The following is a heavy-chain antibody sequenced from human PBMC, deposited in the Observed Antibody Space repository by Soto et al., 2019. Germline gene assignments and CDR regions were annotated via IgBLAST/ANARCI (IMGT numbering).Heavy chain of an antibody. D-gene: IGHD3-16*01. CDR2: IIPVFGTT. Sequence: QEQLVQSGPEVKKPGSSVKVSCKDSGGLFSSFTISRVRQAPGQGLEWLGGIIPVFGTTNYAEKFQGRVTITADESTNTAYMELSSLTSEDTSMYYCARGGSPYVWFNEFWGQGTLVTVSS. J-gene: IGHJ4*02. V-gene: IGHV1-69*01. CDR1: GGLFSSFT. CDR3: ARGGSPYVWFNEF.